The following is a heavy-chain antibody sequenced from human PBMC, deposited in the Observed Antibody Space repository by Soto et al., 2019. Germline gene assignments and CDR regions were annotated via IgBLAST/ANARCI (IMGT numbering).Heavy chain of an antibody. D-gene: IGHD2-2*02. V-gene: IGHV4-31*03. Sequence: KASETLSLTCTVSGGSISSGGYYWSWIRQHPGKGLEWIGYIYYSGSTYYNPSLKSRVTISVDTSKNQFSLKLSSVTAADTAVYYCARYCSSTSCYSGMDVWGQGTTVTVSS. CDR2: IYYSGST. CDR1: GGSISSGGYY. J-gene: IGHJ6*02. CDR3: ARYCSSTSCYSGMDV.